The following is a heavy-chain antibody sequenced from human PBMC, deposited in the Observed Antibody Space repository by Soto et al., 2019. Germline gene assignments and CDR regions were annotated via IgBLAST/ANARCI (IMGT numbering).Heavy chain of an antibody. Sequence: QVQLVQSGTEVKKPGASVKVSCKASGYTVTDYYIHWVRQAPGQGLEWMGWIDPKNVGTIYAQKFQDRVTMTRDTSISTAYMDLSRLTSDDTALYYCARDDYGIYPYWGQGTLVTVSS. CDR3: ARDDYGIYPY. CDR2: IDPKNVGT. CDR1: GYTVTDYY. J-gene: IGHJ4*02. D-gene: IGHD1-26*01. V-gene: IGHV1-2*02.